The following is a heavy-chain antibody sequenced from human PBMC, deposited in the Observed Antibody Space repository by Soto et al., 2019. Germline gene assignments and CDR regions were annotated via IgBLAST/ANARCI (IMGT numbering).Heavy chain of an antibody. V-gene: IGHV4-28*03. D-gene: IGHD3-10*01. J-gene: IGHJ5*02. CDR3: ARGSNRGNSFSSWFDP. CDR2: IFYSGST. CDR1: GYSITNSNW. Sequence: SETLSLTCAVSGYSITNSNWWGWIRQPPGKGLEWIGFIFYSGSTYYSPSLKSRVTMSVDTSKNQLSLNLSFVTAVDTAIYYCARGSNRGNSFSSWFDPWGQGALVTVSS.